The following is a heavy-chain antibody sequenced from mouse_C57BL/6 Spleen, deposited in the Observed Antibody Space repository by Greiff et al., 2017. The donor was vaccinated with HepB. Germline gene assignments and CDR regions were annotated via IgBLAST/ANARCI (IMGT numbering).Heavy chain of an antibody. CDR2: IYPGDGDT. CDR1: GYAFSSSW. D-gene: IGHD4-1*01. CDR3: ASQEAGSSFAY. Sequence: VQLQQSGPELVKPGASVKISCKASGYAFSSSWMNWVKQRPGKGLEWIGRIYPGDGDTNYNGKFKGKATLTADKSSSTAYMQLSSLTSEDSAVYFCASQEAGSSFAYWGQGTLVTVSA. J-gene: IGHJ3*01. V-gene: IGHV1-82*01.